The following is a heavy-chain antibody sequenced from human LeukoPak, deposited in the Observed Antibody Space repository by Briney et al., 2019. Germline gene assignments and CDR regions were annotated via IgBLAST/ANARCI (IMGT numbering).Heavy chain of an antibody. CDR3: ATLYSSRSHDAFDI. D-gene: IGHD6-13*01. J-gene: IGHJ3*02. CDR2: IYYSGGT. V-gene: IGHV4-59*08. Sequence: PSETLSLTCTVSGDSMTSYYRRWIRQPPGKGLEWIGYIYYSGGTNYNPSLKSRLTMSVDTSKNQFSLRLNSVTAADTAVYYCATLYSSRSHDAFDIWGQGTVVTVSS. CDR1: GDSMTSYY.